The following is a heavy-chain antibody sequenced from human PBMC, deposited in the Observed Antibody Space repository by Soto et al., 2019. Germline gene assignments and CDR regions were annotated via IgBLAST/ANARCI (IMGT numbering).Heavy chain of an antibody. CDR1: GGSISSYY. CDR3: AGFFIPVDGYYYYGMDG. V-gene: IGHV4-59*01. CDR2: IYYSGST. D-gene: IGHD2-21*01. Sequence: SETLSLTCTVSGGSISSYYWSWIRQPPGKGLEWIGYIYYSGSTNYNPSLKSRVTISVDTSKNQFSLKLSSVTAADTAVYYCAGFFIPVDGYYYYGMDGWGQGTTVTVSS. J-gene: IGHJ6*02.